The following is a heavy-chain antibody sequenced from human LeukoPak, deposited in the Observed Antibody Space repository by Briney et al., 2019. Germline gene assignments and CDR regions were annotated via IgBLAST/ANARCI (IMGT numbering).Heavy chain of an antibody. D-gene: IGHD6-19*01. CDR3: ASIGSGPPEYGMDV. Sequence: GGSLRLSCAASGFTFSDYYMSWIRQAPGKGLERVSYISSSSSYTNYADSVKGRFTISRDNAKNSLYLQMNSLRAEDTAVYYCASIGSGPPEYGMDVWGQGTTVTVSS. J-gene: IGHJ6*02. V-gene: IGHV3-11*06. CDR2: ISSSSSYT. CDR1: GFTFSDYY.